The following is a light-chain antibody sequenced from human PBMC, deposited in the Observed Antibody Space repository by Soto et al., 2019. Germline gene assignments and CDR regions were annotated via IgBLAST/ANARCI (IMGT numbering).Light chain of an antibody. CDR1: QSISTE. CDR3: QQGHNWPLI. V-gene: IGKV3-15*01. J-gene: IGKJ2*01. Sequence: EIVMTQSPATLSVSPEERATLSCRASQSISTELAWYQQKPGQPPRLLIYSASTRATGVPARFTGSGSGSEFTLTISGLQSEDFAVYYCQQGHNWPLIFGQGTRLEI. CDR2: SAS.